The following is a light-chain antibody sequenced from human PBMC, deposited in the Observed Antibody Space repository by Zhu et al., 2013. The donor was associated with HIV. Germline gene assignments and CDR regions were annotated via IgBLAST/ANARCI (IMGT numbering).Light chain of an antibody. CDR2: GLS. J-gene: IGKJ5*01. CDR1: QNVRNNF. Sequence: EIVLTQFPGTVSLSPGERATLSCRASQNVRNNFLAWYQQKPGQAPRLLMFGLSSRAAGVPDRFSASGSGTDFTLTISRLEPEDFAVYYCQQLGKSPVTFGQGTRLEIK. CDR3: QQLGKSPVT. V-gene: IGKV3-20*01.